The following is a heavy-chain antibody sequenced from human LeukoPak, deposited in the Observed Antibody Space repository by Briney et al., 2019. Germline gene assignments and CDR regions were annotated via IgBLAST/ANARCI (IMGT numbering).Heavy chain of an antibody. J-gene: IGHJ4*02. V-gene: IGHV4-4*07. D-gene: IGHD5-18*01. CDR2: LYSSGST. CDR1: GDSISNYY. CDR3: ARGYSYASGLVWQYYFDY. Sequence: SETMSLTCSVSGDSISNYYWSWIRQSAGKGLEWIGRLYSSGSTDYNPSLKSRVSMSVDTSKNQFSLKLSSVTAADTAVYYCARGYSYASGLVWQYYFDYWGQGTLVTVSS.